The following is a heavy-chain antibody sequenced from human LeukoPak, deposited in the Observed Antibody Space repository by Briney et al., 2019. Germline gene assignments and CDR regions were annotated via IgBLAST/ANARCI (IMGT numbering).Heavy chain of an antibody. CDR3: ARALQNYLWRGSVPNWFDP. V-gene: IGHV1-69*13. CDR1: GGTFSSYA. CDR2: IIPIFGTA. J-gene: IGHJ5*02. D-gene: IGHD3-3*01. Sequence: SVKVSCKASGGTFSSYAISWVRQAPGQGLEWMGGIIPIFGTANYAQKFQGRVTITADESTSTAYMELSSLRSEDTAVYYCARALQNYLWRGSVPNWFDPWGQGTLVTVSS.